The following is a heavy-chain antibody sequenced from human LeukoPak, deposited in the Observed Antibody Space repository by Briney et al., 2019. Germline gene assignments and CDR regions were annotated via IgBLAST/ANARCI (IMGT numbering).Heavy chain of an antibody. CDR1: GFTFSSYA. Sequence: GRSLRLSCAASGFTFSSYAMHWVRQAPGKGLEWVAVISYDGSNKYYADSVKGRFTISRDNSKNTLYLQMNSLRAEDTAVYYCARGLRAAGTNGFDPWGQGTLVTVSS. J-gene: IGHJ5*02. V-gene: IGHV3-30-3*01. CDR2: ISYDGSNK. D-gene: IGHD6-19*01. CDR3: ARGLRAAGTNGFDP.